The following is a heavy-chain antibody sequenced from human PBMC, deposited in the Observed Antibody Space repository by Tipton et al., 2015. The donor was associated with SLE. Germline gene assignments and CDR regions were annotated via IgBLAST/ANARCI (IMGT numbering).Heavy chain of an antibody. V-gene: IGHV4-31*03. CDR2: VCLTGSA. D-gene: IGHD6-13*01. CDR3: ARDGGAAAENYNYHMDV. Sequence: TLSLTCTVSGGSISGDYCWSWIRQHPGKGLEWLGYVCLTGSAFYNPSLKSRLSISLDTSGNQFSLHLSSVTAADSAVYYCARDGGAAAENYNYHMDVWGIGTTVTVSS. J-gene: IGHJ6*03. CDR1: GGSISGDYC.